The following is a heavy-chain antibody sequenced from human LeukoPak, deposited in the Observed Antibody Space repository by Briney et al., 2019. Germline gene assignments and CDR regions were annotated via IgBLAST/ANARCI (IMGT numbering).Heavy chain of an antibody. CDR1: GFTFSSYS. J-gene: IGHJ4*02. V-gene: IGHV3-21*01. Sequence: GGSLRLSCAASGFTFSSYSMNWVRQAPGKGLEWVSSISSSSSYTYYADSVKGRFTISRDNAKNSLYLQMNSLRAEDTAVYYCARDWFRGYSGYGRGLGIDYWGQGTLVTVSS. D-gene: IGHD5-12*01. CDR2: ISSSSSYT. CDR3: ARDWFRGYSGYGRGLGIDY.